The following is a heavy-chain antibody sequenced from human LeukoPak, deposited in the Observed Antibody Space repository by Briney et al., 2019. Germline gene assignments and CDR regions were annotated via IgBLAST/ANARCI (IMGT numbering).Heavy chain of an antibody. V-gene: IGHV3-23*01. CDR3: AKDRYDSSGYYYR. CDR1: GFTVSIYA. CDR2: ISGSGGST. J-gene: IGHJ4*02. Sequence: PGRSRRPSCAASGFTVSIYAMSWVRQAPGKGLGWVSAISGSGGSTYYADSVKGRFTISRDNSKNTLYLQMNSLRAEDTAVYYCAKDRYDSSGYYYRWGQGTLVTVSS. D-gene: IGHD3-22*01.